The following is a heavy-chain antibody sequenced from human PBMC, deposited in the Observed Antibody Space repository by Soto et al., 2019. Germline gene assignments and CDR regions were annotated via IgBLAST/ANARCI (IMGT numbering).Heavy chain of an antibody. CDR2: IIPIFGTA. CDR3: ARAQPYGDYPPYFYGMDV. CDR1: GGTFSSYA. V-gene: IGHV1-69*13. J-gene: IGHJ6*02. D-gene: IGHD4-17*01. Sequence: SVKVSCKASGGTFSSYAISWVRQAPGQGLEWMGGIIPIFGTANYAQKFQGRVTITADESTSTAYMELSSLRSEDTAVYYCARAQPYGDYPPYFYGMDVWGQGTTVTSP.